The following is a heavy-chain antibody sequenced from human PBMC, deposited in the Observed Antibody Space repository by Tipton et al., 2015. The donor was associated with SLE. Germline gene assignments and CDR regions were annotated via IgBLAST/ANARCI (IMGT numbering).Heavy chain of an antibody. CDR3: ARMPPGGWNYYFDY. J-gene: IGHJ4*02. Sequence: TLSLTCTVSGDSITSDYWTWIRQPPGKGLEWNGWISYSGSTNFNPSLKRRVTISIAKSGSQFSLSLTSVTAADTAVYYCARMPPGGWNYYFDYWGQGTPVTVSS. V-gene: IGHV4-59*01. CDR1: GDSITSDY. D-gene: IGHD1-7*01. CDR2: ISYSGST.